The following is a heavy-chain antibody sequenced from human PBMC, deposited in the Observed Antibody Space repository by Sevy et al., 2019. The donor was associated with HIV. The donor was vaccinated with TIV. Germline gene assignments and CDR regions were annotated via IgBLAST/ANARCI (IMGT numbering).Heavy chain of an antibody. Sequence: SETLSLTCAVSGGSISSGGYSWSWVRQPPGKGLEWIGYIYHSGSTYYNPSLKSRITISVDKSKNQFSLKLSSVTAADTAVYYCARDNWGYFDYWGQGTLVTVS. J-gene: IGHJ4*02. V-gene: IGHV4-30-2*01. CDR2: IYHSGST. CDR3: ARDNWGYFDY. CDR1: GGSISSGGYS. D-gene: IGHD7-27*01.